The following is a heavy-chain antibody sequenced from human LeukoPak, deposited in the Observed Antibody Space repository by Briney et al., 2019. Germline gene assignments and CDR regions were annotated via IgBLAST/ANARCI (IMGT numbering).Heavy chain of an antibody. CDR2: IYYSGST. D-gene: IGHD3-3*01. CDR3: ASGDTIFGVVMIF. V-gene: IGHV4-39*07. CDR1: GGSISSSSYY. Sequence: SETLSLTCTVSGGSISSSSYYWGWIRQPPGKGLEWIGSIYYSGSTYYNPSLKSRVTIPVDTSKNQFSLKLSSVTAADTAVYYCASGDTIFGVVMIFWGQGTLVTVSS. J-gene: IGHJ4*02.